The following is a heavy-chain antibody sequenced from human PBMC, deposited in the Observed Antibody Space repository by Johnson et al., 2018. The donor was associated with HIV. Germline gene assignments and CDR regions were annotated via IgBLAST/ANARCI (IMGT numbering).Heavy chain of an antibody. V-gene: IGHV3-11*04. CDR3: AREMAREDAFDV. Sequence: QVQLVESGGGLVKPGGSLRLSCAASGFTFSDYYMNWIRSAPGKGLEWVSYISSTGSSIKYVDSVKGRFTISRDNPKNSLYLQMNSLRAEDTAVYYRAREMAREDAFDVWRQGTMVTVSS. CDR1: GFTFSDYY. J-gene: IGHJ3*01. D-gene: IGHD5-24*01. CDR2: ISSTGSSI.